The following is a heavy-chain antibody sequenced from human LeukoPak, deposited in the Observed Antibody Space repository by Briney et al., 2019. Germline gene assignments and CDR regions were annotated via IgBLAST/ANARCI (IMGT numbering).Heavy chain of an antibody. Sequence: SETLSLTXAVYGGSFSGYYWSWIGQPPGKGLEWIGEINHSGSTNYNPSLKSRVTISVDTSKNQFSLKLSSVTAADTAVYYCAREVRGVFPRSFDYWGQGTLVTVSS. CDR2: INHSGST. V-gene: IGHV4-34*01. D-gene: IGHD3-10*01. CDR1: GGSFSGYY. CDR3: AREVRGVFPRSFDY. J-gene: IGHJ4*02.